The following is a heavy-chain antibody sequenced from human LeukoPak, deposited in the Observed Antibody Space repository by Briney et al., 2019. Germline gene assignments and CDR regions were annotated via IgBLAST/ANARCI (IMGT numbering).Heavy chain of an antibody. CDR2: ISSSGSTI. D-gene: IGHD6-19*01. CDR3: ARSGAVAGTTDY. CDR1: GFTFSSYE. Sequence: SGGSLRLSCAASGFTFSSYEMNWVRQAPGKGLEWVSYISSSGSTIYYADSVKGRFTISRDNAKNSLYLQMNSLRAEDTAVYYCARSGAVAGTTDYWGRGALVTVSS. J-gene: IGHJ4*02. V-gene: IGHV3-48*03.